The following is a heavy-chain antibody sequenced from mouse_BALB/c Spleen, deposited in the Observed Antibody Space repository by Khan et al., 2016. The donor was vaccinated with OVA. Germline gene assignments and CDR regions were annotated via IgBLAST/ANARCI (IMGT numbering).Heavy chain of an antibody. CDR1: GFTFSSFG. Sequence: EVELVESGGGLVQPGGSRKLSCAASGFTFSSFGMHWVRQAPERGLEWVAYISSGSGTIYYADTVKGRFTISRDNPKNTLFLQMTRLRSEDTAMYYCARDVTTVVATWDWYFDVWGAGTTVTVSS. CDR2: ISSGSGTI. J-gene: IGHJ1*01. CDR3: ARDVTTVVATWDWYFDV. D-gene: IGHD1-1*01. V-gene: IGHV5-17*02.